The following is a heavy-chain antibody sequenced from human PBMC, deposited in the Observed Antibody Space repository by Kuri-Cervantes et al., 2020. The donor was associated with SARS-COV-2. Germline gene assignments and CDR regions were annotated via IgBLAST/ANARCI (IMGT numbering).Heavy chain of an antibody. D-gene: IGHD2-2*01. CDR2: ISSNGGST. Sequence: GGSLRLSCAASGFTFSSYAMHWVRQAPGKGLEYVSAISSNGGSTYYANSVKGRFTISRDISKNTLYLQMGSLRAEDMAVYYCARGGCSSTSCYQYYFDYWGQGTLVTVSS. CDR1: GFTFSSYA. CDR3: ARGGCSSTSCYQYYFDY. J-gene: IGHJ4*02. V-gene: IGHV3-64*01.